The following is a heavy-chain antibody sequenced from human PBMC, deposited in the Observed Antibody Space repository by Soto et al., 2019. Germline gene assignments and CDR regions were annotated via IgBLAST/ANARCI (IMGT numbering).Heavy chain of an antibody. CDR1: GGSISSSSYY. CDR3: ARYTNSWSAFDY. J-gene: IGHJ4*02. V-gene: IGHV4-39*07. Sequence: SETLSLTCTVSGGSISSSSYYWGWIRQPPGKGLEWIGSIYYSGSTYYNPSLKSRVTISVDTSKNQFSLKLSSVTAADTAVYYCARYTNSWSAFDYWGQGTRVTVSS. CDR2: IYYSGST. D-gene: IGHD6-19*01.